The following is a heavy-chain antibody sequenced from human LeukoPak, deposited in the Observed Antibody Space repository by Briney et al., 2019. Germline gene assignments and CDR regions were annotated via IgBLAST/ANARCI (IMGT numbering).Heavy chain of an antibody. CDR2: INHSGST. Sequence: SETLSPTCAVYGGSFSGYYWSWIRQPPGKGLEWIGEINHSGSTNYNPSLKSRVTISVDTSKNQFSLKLSSVTAADTAVYYCARADYGGNQGFDIWGQGTMVTVSS. J-gene: IGHJ3*02. V-gene: IGHV4-34*01. D-gene: IGHD4-23*01. CDR1: GGSFSGYY. CDR3: ARADYGGNQGFDI.